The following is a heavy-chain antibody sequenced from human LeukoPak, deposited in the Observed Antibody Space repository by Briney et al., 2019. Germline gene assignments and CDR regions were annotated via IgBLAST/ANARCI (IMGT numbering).Heavy chain of an antibody. CDR2: ISAYNGNT. D-gene: IGHD2-15*01. J-gene: IGHJ4*02. CDR3: ARDSCSGGSCYVDY. V-gene: IGHV1-18*01. CDR1: GYTFTSYG. Sequence: ASVKVSCKASGYTFTSYGISWVRQAPGQGLEWMGWISAYNGNTNYAQKLQGRVTMTTDTSTSTAYMELRSLRFDDTAVYYCARDSCSGGSCYVDYWGQGTLVTVSS.